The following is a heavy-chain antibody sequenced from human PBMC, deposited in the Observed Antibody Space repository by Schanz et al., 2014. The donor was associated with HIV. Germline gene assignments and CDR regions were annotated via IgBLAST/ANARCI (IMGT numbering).Heavy chain of an antibody. CDR2: ISWSSGNI. CDR1: GFIFSDFY. CDR3: AKGVSVAGSSYYFDY. D-gene: IGHD6-19*01. J-gene: IGHJ4*02. V-gene: IGHV3-9*01. Sequence: VQMVESGGGLVKPGGSRRLSCVASGFIFSDFYMTWIRQAPGKGLEWVSGISWSSGNIGYADSVKGRFTISRDNAKNSLYLQMSSLRREDTAFYYCAKGVSVAGSSYYFDYWGQGALVTVSS.